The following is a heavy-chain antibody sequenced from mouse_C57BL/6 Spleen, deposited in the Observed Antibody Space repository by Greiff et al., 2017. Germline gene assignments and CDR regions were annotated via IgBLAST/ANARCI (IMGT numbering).Heavy chain of an antibody. V-gene: IGHV1-53*01. CDR3: ARGPISSYYYGSSSSYAMDY. J-gene: IGHJ4*01. D-gene: IGHD1-1*01. CDR1: GYTFTSYW. Sequence: QVQLQQPGTELVKPGASVKLSCKASGYTFTSYWMHWVKQRPGQGLEWIGNINPSNGGTNYNEKFKSKATLTVDKSSSTAYMQLSSLTSEDSAVYYCARGPISSYYYGSSSSYAMDYWGQGTSVTVSS. CDR2: INPSNGGT.